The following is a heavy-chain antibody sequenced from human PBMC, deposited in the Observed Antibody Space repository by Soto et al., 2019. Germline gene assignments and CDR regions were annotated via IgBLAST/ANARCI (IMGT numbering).Heavy chain of an antibody. CDR2: INPGYPAGRST. Sequence: ASVKVSCKASGYTLTTFFMHWVRRAPGQGLEWMGVINPGYPAGRSTTYAQKFQGRVTMTTDTSTSTVYMELSRLRSDDTAVYYSASDSIVAGATTAMDVRGQGTTLTASS. J-gene: IGHJ6*02. V-gene: IGHV1-46*01. CDR3: ASDSIVAGATTAMDV. CDR1: GYTLTTFF. D-gene: IGHD1-26*01.